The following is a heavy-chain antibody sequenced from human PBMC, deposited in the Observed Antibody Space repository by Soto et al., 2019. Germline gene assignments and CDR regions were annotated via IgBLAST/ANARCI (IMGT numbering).Heavy chain of an antibody. Sequence: GXSVKVSCKASGGTFSSYAISWVRQAPGQGLEWIGGIIPIFGTANYAQKFQGRVTITADKSTSTAYMELSSLRSEDTAVYYCARGTSVFGVVHPYYYYYGMDVWGQGTTVTGSS. CDR3: ARGTSVFGVVHPYYYYYGMDV. V-gene: IGHV1-69*06. CDR2: IIPIFGTA. D-gene: IGHD3-3*01. J-gene: IGHJ6*02. CDR1: GGTFSSYA.